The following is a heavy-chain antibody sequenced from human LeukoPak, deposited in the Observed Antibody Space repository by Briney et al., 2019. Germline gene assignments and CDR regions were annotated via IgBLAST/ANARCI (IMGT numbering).Heavy chain of an antibody. CDR2: IHHSGSS. CDR1: ADSLSSGGHY. CDR3: ARGGNRFGGFYFDY. Sequence: SQTLSLTCTVSADSLSSGGHYWAWLRQLPGTGLESIGFIHHSGSSRHNPSLKDRVAISVDASRKQFALRLSSVTAADTAIYYCARGGNRFGGFYFDYWGQGIQVIVSS. D-gene: IGHD3-10*01. J-gene: IGHJ4*02. V-gene: IGHV4-31*03.